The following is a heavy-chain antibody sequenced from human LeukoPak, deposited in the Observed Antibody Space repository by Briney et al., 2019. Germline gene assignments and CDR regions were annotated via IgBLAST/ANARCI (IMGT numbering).Heavy chain of an antibody. CDR1: GGSFSGYY. J-gene: IGHJ5*02. D-gene: IGHD1-14*01. CDR2: IYHSGSS. V-gene: IGHV4-34*01. Sequence: SSETLSLTCAVYGGSFSGYYWSCIRQPPGKGLEWIGEIYHSGSSNYNPSLKSRVTISVDTSKNQFSLKLSSVTAADTAVYYCARRRMPRGAFDPWGQGTLVTVSS. CDR3: ARRRMPRGAFDP.